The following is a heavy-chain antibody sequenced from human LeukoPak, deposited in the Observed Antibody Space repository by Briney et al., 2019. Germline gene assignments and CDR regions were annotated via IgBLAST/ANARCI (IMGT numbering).Heavy chain of an antibody. CDR2: IYYSGST. J-gene: IGHJ4*02. V-gene: IGHV4-59*08. CDR1: GGSISSYY. D-gene: IGHD4-23*01. Sequence: KPSETLSLTCTVSGGSISSYYWSWIRQPPGKGLEWIGYIYYSGSTNYNPSLKSRVTISVDTSKNQFSLKLSSVTAADTAVYYCARFVSLYSEVVTDYFDYWGQGTLVSVSS. CDR3: ARFVSLYSEVVTDYFDY.